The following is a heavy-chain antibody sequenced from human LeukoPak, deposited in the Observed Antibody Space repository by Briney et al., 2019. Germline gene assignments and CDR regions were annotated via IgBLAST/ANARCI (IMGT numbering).Heavy chain of an antibody. CDR3: AYSSSWYVGYYGMDV. D-gene: IGHD6-13*01. Sequence: GASVKVSCKASGYTFTSYGISWVRQAPGQGLEWMGWISAYNGNTNYAQKLQGRVTMTTDTSTSTAYMELRSLRSDDTAVYYCAYSSSWYVGYYGMDVWGKGTTVTVSS. CDR1: GYTFTSYG. J-gene: IGHJ6*04. V-gene: IGHV1-18*04. CDR2: ISAYNGNT.